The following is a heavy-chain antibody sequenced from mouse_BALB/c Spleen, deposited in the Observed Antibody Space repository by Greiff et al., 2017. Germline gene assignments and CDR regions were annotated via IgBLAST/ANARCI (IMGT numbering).Heavy chain of an antibody. J-gene: IGHJ4*01. CDR3: ARQGTYYAMDY. CDR2: ISSGGGGT. V-gene: IGHV5-12-1*01. D-gene: IGHD3-3*01. CDR1: GFAFSSYD. Sequence: EVKLVESGGGLVKPGGSLKLSCAASGFAFSSYDMSWVRQTPEKRLEWVAYISSGGGGTYYPDTVKGRFTISRDNAKNTLYLQMSSLKSEDTAMYYCARQGTYYAMDYWGQGTSVTVSS.